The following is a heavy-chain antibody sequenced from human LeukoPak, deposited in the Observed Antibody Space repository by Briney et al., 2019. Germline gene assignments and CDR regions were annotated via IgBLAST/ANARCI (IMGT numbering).Heavy chain of an antibody. CDR1: GFTFSNYE. CDR2: ISSSSSYI. V-gene: IGHV3-21*01. D-gene: IGHD3-10*01. Sequence: PGGSLRLSCAASGFTFSNYEMNWVRQAPGKGLEWVSSISSSSSYIYYADSVKGRFTISRDNAKNSLYLQMNSLRAEDTAVYYCAKDLMRDRWFGESWGQGTLVTVSS. CDR3: AKDLMRDRWFGES. J-gene: IGHJ5*02.